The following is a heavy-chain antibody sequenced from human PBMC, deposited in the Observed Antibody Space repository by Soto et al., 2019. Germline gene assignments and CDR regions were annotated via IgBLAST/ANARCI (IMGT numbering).Heavy chain of an antibody. J-gene: IGHJ5*01. Sequence: PSQTLSLTCDISGDSVSTNSATWNWIRQSPSRGLEWLGRTYYRSKGYNDYTVSVKSRITISPDTSNNQLSLQMNSLTPDVTAVYYCVRLIGNSWLDSWGQGTLVTVSS. V-gene: IGHV6-1*01. CDR1: GDSVSTNSAT. CDR3: VRLIGNSWLDS. D-gene: IGHD2-8*01. CDR2: TYYRSKGYN.